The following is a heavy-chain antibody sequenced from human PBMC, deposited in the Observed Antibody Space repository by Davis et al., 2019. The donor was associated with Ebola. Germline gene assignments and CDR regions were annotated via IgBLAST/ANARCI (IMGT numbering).Heavy chain of an antibody. J-gene: IGHJ6*04. V-gene: IGHV4-61*01. CDR1: GGSVSSGSYY. CDR3: ARAPILNYFYYGMDV. CDR2: IYYSGSA. Sequence: SETLSLTCTVSGGSVSSGSYYWNWIRQPPGKGLEWIGYIYYSGSADYSPSLRGRVTISLDTSKNQFSLRLSSVTAADTAVYYCARAPILNYFYYGMDVWGKGTTVTVSS.